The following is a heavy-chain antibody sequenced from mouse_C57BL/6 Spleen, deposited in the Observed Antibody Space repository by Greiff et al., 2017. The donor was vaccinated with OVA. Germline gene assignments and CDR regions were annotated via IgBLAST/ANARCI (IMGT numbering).Heavy chain of an antibody. J-gene: IGHJ2*01. CDR1: GYAFSSSW. CDR3: ARSYVLVTTPIDY. D-gene: IGHD2-5*01. Sequence: QVQLKESGPELVKPGASVKISCKASGYAFSSSWMNWVKQRPGKGLEWIGRIYPGDGDTNYNGKFKGKATLTADKSSSTAYMQLSSLTSEYSAVYFCARSYVLVTTPIDYWGQGTTLTVSS. CDR2: IYPGDGDT. V-gene: IGHV1-82*01.